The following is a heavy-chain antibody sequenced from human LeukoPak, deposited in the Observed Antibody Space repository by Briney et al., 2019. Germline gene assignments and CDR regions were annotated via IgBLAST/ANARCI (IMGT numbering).Heavy chain of an antibody. CDR1: GFTFSSYA. CDR2: ISGSGGRT. V-gene: IGHV3-23*01. J-gene: IGHJ4*02. D-gene: IGHD1-26*01. CDR3: AKDPRVGATTPDFDY. Sequence: GGSLRLSCAASGFTFSSYAMSWVRQAPGKGLEWVSAISGSGGRTYYADSVKGRFTISRDNSKNTLYLQMNSLRAEDTAVYYCAKDPRVGATTPDFDYWGQGTLVTVSS.